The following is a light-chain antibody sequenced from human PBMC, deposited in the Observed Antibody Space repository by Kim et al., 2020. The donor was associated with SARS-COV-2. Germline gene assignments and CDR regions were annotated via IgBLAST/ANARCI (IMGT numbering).Light chain of an antibody. CDR2: DAP. V-gene: IGKV3-11*01. J-gene: IGKJ2*01. CDR1: RSVSSY. CDR3: QQRSHWPYT. Sequence: SLSPGERATLPCRPRRSVSSYLAWYQQNPGQAPRLLIYDAPNRHTVLPARFSGSVSGTHFTLTISSIAPEDFTVYYCQQRSHWPYTFGQGTKLEIK.